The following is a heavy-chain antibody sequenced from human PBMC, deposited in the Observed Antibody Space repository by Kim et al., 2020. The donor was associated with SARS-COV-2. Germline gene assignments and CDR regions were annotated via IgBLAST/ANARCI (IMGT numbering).Heavy chain of an antibody. CDR2: EK. V-gene: IGHV3-7*03. D-gene: IGHD6-13*01. CDR3: ASSSWYYFDY. J-gene: IGHJ4*02. Sequence: EKYYVDSVKGRFTISRDNAKNSLYLQMNSLRAEDTAVYYCASSSWYYFDYWGQGTLVTVSS.